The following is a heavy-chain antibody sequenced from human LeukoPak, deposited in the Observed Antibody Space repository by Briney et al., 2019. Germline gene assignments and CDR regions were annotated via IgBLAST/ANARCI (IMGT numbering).Heavy chain of an antibody. J-gene: IGHJ4*02. D-gene: IGHD1-26*01. Sequence: GGSLRLSCAASGFTSSIYWMSWVRQAPGKGLEWVANIKQDGSEKYYVDSVKGRFTISRDNAKNSLYLQMNSLRAEDTTVYYCAREGLWATGFDYWGQGTLVTVSS. CDR3: AREGLWATGFDY. V-gene: IGHV3-7*01. CDR1: GFTSSIYW. CDR2: IKQDGSEK.